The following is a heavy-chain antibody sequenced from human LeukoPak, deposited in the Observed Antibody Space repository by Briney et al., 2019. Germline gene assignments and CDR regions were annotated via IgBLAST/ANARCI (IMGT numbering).Heavy chain of an antibody. CDR3: ARLDTDGDYYYDMDV. Sequence: SDTLSHTYYVSGRPISKYYWTWMRQPPEKKLEWIGYIYYSGSTNYNPSLKSRVTISVDTSKNQFSLKLSSVTAADTAVYYCARLDTDGDYYYDMDVWGQVTTVTVSS. CDR2: IYYSGST. V-gene: IGHV4-59*08. CDR1: GRPISKYY. J-gene: IGHJ6*02. D-gene: IGHD3-10*01.